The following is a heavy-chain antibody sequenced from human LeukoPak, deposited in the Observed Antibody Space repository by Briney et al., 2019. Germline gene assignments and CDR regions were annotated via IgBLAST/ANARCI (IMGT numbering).Heavy chain of an antibody. D-gene: IGHD2-8*01. J-gene: IGHJ5*02. CDR1: GYTFTSYD. CDR2: MNPNSGNT. Sequence: WASVKVSCKASGYTFTSYDINWVRQATGQGLEWMGWMNPNSGNTGYAQKFQGRVTMTRNTSISTAYMELSSLRSEDTAVYYCAREPNEDGWFDPWGQGTLVTVSS. CDR3: AREPNEDGWFDP. V-gene: IGHV1-8*01.